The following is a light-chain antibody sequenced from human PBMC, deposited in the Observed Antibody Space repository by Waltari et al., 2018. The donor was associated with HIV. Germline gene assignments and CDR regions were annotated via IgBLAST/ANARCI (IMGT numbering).Light chain of an antibody. J-gene: IGKJ2*01. Sequence: DIQMTQSPSSLSASVGDRVTISCRASHNIFAHLNWYQQKEGKAPKLLIYASSALHSGVPSRFSGSGSGTHFTLTSSGLQPEDFATYSCQQSYSAPYTFGQGTQLAI. CDR3: QQSYSAPYT. CDR1: HNIFAH. CDR2: ASS. V-gene: IGKV1-39*01.